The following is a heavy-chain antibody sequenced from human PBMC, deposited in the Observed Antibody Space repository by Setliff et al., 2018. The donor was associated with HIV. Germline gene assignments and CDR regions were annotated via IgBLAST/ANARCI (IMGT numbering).Heavy chain of an antibody. CDR2: INHRGDT. Sequence: PSETLSLTCAVYGGSLTDHFWTWIRQSPGKGLEWIGEINHRGDTHYSPSLRSRVAISLDTSKNQFSLNLTSVTAADTAVYYCATPRGGTFDSWGQGNLVTVSS. D-gene: IGHD3-16*01. V-gene: IGHV4-34*01. J-gene: IGHJ4*02. CDR3: ATPRGGTFDS. CDR1: GGSLTDHF.